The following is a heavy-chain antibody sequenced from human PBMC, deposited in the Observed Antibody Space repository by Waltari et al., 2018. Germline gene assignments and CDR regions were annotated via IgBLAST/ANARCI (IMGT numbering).Heavy chain of an antibody. D-gene: IGHD6-13*01. CDR3: ARDDFSPGGQQLVTVGSPPETFDY. V-gene: IGHV4-34*01. CDR2: INHSGSI. Sequence: QVQLQQWGAGLLKPSETLSLTCAVYGGSFSGYYWSWIRQPPGKGLEWIGEINHSGSINYNPSLKGRVTISVDTSKNQFSLKLSSVTAADTAVYYCARDDFSPGGQQLVTVGSPPETFDYWGQGTLVTVSS. J-gene: IGHJ4*02. CDR1: GGSFSGYY.